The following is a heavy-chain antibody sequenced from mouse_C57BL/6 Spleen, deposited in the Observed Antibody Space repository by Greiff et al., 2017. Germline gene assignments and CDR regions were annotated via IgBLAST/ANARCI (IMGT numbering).Heavy chain of an antibody. D-gene: IGHD1-1*01. CDR3: ARQKFYYGSSWYFDV. J-gene: IGHJ1*03. V-gene: IGHV5-9*01. CDR2: ISGGGGNT. CDR1: GFTFSSYT. Sequence: EVQLVESGGGLVKPGGSLKLSCAASGFTFSSYTMSWVRQTPEKRLEWVATISGGGGNTYYPDSVKGRFTISRDNAKNTLYLQMSSLRSEDTALYYCARQKFYYGSSWYFDVWGTGTTVTVSS.